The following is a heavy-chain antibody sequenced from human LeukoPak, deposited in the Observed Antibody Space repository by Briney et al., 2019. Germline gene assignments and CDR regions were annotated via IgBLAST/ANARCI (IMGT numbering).Heavy chain of an antibody. V-gene: IGHV4-59*12. CDR3: ARVYSGYDVYYYYYYYMDV. CDR2: IYYSGST. Sequence: SETLSLTCTVSGGSISSYYWSWIRQPPGKGLEWIGYIYYSGSTNYNPSLKSRVTISVDTSKNQFSLKLSSVTAADTAVYYCARVYSGYDVYYYYYYYMDVWGKGTTVTVSS. D-gene: IGHD5-12*01. J-gene: IGHJ6*03. CDR1: GGSISSYY.